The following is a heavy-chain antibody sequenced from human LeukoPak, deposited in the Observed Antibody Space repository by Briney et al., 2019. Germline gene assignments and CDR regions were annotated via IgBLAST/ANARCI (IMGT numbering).Heavy chain of an antibody. CDR3: VRGSRADDAFDI. J-gene: IGHJ3*02. CDR1: GYTFTRYG. D-gene: IGHD2-2*01. CDR2: ISAYNGNT. Sequence: ASVKVSCKASGYTFTRYGISWVRQAPGQGLERMGWISAYNGNTKYAQKFQGRVTMTTDTSTSTVYVELRSLRSDDTAVYYCVRGSRADDAFDIWGQGTRVTVSS. V-gene: IGHV1-18*01.